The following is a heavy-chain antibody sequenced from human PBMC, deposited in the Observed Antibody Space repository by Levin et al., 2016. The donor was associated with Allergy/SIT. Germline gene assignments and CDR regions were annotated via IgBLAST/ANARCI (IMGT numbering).Heavy chain of an antibody. CDR3: ANPPPRYCSSTSCPYYYYGMDV. D-gene: IGHD2-2*01. J-gene: IGHJ6*02. CDR2: ISGSGGST. CDR1: GFTFSSYA. Sequence: GESLKISCAASGFTFSSYAMSWVRQAPGKGLEWVSAISGSGGSTYYADSVKGRFTISRDNSKNTLYLQMNSLRAEDTAVYYCANPPPRYCSSTSCPYYYYGMDVWGQGTTVTVSS. V-gene: IGHV3-23*01.